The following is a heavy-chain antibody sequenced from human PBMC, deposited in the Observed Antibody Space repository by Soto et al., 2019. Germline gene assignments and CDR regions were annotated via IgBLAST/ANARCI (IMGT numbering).Heavy chain of an antibody. V-gene: IGHV3-23*01. Sequence: EVQLLESGGGLVQPGGSLRLSCAASGFTFSSYAMSWVRQAPGKGLEWGSAISGSGGSTYYADSVKGRFTISRDNSNNTLYLEMNSLRAEDTAVYYCAKDGYDSSGNNWFAPWGEASLVTVSS. CDR1: GFTFSSYA. J-gene: IGHJ5*02. CDR2: ISGSGGST. CDR3: AKDGYDSSGNNWFAP. D-gene: IGHD3-22*01.